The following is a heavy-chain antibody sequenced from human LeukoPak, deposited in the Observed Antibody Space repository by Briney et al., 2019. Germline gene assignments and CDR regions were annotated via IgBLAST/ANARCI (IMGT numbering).Heavy chain of an antibody. V-gene: IGHV3-23*01. J-gene: IGHJ3*02. Sequence: PGGSLRLSCAASGFTFSSYVINWVRQAPGKGLEWVSTISGSGDSTYYADSVKGRFTISRDNSKSTLYLQMNSPRAEDTAVYYCARRITTVNEWGDFDIWGQGTMVTVST. CDR1: GFTFSSYV. CDR2: ISGSGDST. D-gene: IGHD4-11*01. CDR3: ARRITTVNEWGDFDI.